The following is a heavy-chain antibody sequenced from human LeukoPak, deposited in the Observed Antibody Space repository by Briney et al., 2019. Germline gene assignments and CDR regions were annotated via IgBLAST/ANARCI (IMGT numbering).Heavy chain of an antibody. CDR1: GFTFSSYA. CDR2: ISGSGGST. J-gene: IGHJ4*02. D-gene: IGHD6-13*01. CDR3: AKDRFVGSSWYYFDY. V-gene: IGHV3-23*01. Sequence: GGSLRLSCAASGFTFSSYAMSWVRQAPGKGLEWVSAISGSGGSTHYADSVKGRFTISRDNSKNTLYLQMNSLRAEDTAVYYCAKDRFVGSSWYYFDYWGQGTLVPVSS.